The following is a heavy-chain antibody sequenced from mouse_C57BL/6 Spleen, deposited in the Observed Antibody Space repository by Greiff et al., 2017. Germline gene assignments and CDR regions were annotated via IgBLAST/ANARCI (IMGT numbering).Heavy chain of an antibody. CDR3: ARQRYDYDDWYFDV. V-gene: IGHV1-81*01. J-gene: IGHJ1*03. CDR1: GYTFTSYG. CDR2: IYPRSGNT. Sequence: SGAELARPGASVKLSCKASGYTFTSYGISWVKQRTGQGLEWIGEIYPRSGNTYYNEKFKGKATLTADKSSSTAYMELRSLTSEDSAVYFCARQRYDYDDWYFDVWGTGTTVTVSS. D-gene: IGHD2-4*01.